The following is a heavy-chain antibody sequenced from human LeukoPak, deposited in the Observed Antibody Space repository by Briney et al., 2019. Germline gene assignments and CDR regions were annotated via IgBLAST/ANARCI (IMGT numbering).Heavy chain of an antibody. CDR1: GGSIRSYY. V-gene: IGHV4-59*01. CDR3: AGGIAVAVW. CDR2: IYYSGST. Sequence: SETLSLTCTVSGGSIRSYYWSWIRQPPGKGLEWIGYIYYSGSTNYNPSLKSRVTISVDTSKNQFSLKLSSVTAADTAVYYCAGGIAVAVWWGQGTLVTVSS. J-gene: IGHJ4*02. D-gene: IGHD6-19*01.